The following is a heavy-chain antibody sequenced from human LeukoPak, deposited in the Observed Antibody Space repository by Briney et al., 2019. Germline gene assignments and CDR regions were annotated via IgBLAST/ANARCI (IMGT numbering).Heavy chain of an antibody. Sequence: PSETLSLTCAVYGGSFSGYYWSWIRQPPGKGLEWIGEINHSGSTNYNPSLKSRVTISVDTSKNQFSLKLSSVTAADTAVYYCARVGPLRMIEWELRGTFDIWGQGTMVTVSP. CDR2: INHSGST. V-gene: IGHV4-34*01. J-gene: IGHJ3*02. CDR1: GGSFSGYY. D-gene: IGHD1-26*01. CDR3: ARVGPLRMIEWELRGTFDI.